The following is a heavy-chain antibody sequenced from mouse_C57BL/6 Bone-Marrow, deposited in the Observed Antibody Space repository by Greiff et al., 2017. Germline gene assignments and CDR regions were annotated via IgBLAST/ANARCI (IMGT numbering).Heavy chain of an antibody. CDR2: ISDGGSYT. V-gene: IGHV5-4*01. Sequence: EVQLVESGGGLVKPGGSLKLSCAASGFTFSSYAMSWVRQTPEKRLEWVATISDGGSYTYYPDNVKGRFTISRDNAKSNLYLQMSHLKSEDTAMYYCARTPLDYWGQGTTLTVSS. J-gene: IGHJ2*01. CDR1: GFTFSSYA. D-gene: IGHD6-1*01. CDR3: ARTPLDY.